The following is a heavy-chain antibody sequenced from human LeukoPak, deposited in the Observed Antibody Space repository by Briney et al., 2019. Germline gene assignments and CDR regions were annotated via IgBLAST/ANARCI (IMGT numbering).Heavy chain of an antibody. J-gene: IGHJ4*02. CDR1: DASISGYY. D-gene: IGHD1-26*01. V-gene: IGHV4-59*01. Sequence: SETLSLTCTVSDASISGYYWSWSRQPPGNGLELIGSIHFSCSTNYNPSLSRPITISIDTSKIQLCLQLSYVTAAHTAVYYCARDLGGIYFDYWGEGTLVTVSS. CDR2: IHFSCST. CDR3: ARDLGGIYFDY.